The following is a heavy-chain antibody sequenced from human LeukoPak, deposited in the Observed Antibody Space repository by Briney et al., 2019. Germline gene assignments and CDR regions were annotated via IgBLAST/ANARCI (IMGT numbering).Heavy chain of an antibody. V-gene: IGHV3-48*04. J-gene: IGHJ6*02. CDR1: GFTFSSYS. CDR3: AKDEGRTGDSGYYYYGMDV. D-gene: IGHD7-27*01. Sequence: GGSLRLSCAASGFTFSSYSMNWVRQAPGKGLEWVSYISSSSKTIYYADSVKGRFTISRDNAKNSLYLQMNSLRAEDTAVYYCAKDEGRTGDSGYYYYGMDVWGQGTTVTVSS. CDR2: ISSSSKTI.